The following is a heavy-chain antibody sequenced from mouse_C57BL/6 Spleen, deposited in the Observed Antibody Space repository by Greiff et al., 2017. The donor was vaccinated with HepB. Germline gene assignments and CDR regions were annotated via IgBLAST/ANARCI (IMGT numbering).Heavy chain of an antibody. CDR2: INPSTGGT. Sequence: DVKLQESGPELVKPGASVKISCKASGYSFTGYYMNWVKQSPEKSLEWIGEINPSTGGTTYNQKFKAKATLTVDKSSSTAYMQLKSLTSEDSAVYYCARSNWDYWGQGTTLTVSS. J-gene: IGHJ2*01. CDR3: ARSNWDY. D-gene: IGHD4-1*01. V-gene: IGHV1-42*01. CDR1: GYSFTGYY.